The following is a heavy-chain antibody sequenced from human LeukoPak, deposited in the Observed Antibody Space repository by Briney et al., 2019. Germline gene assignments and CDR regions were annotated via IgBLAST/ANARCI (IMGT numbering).Heavy chain of an antibody. CDR3: ARDGSPGIAAGRWFDP. CDR2: ISSSSSYI. D-gene: IGHD6-13*01. V-gene: IGHV3-21*01. CDR1: GFTFSSYS. J-gene: IGHJ5*02. Sequence: GGSLRLSCAASGFTFSSYSMNWVRQAPGKGLEWVSSISSSSSYIYYADSVKGRFTISRDNAKNSLYLQMNSLRAEDTAVYYCARDGSPGIAAGRWFDPWGQGTLVTVSS.